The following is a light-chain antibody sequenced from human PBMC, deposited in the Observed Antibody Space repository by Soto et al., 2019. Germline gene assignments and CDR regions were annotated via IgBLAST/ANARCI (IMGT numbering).Light chain of an antibody. Sequence: EIVLTQSPAPLSLSPGERATLQCRASQSVSSYLAWYQQKPGQTPRLLIYDASNRATGIPARFSGSGSGTDFTLTISSLEPGDFAVYYCQQRSNWPRTFGQGTKV. CDR1: QSVSSY. V-gene: IGKV3-11*01. CDR2: DAS. J-gene: IGKJ1*01. CDR3: QQRSNWPRT.